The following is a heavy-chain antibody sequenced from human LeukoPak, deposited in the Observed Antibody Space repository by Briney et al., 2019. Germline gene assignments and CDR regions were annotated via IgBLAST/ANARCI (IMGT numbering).Heavy chain of an antibody. CDR1: GYTFTSYD. Sequence: ASVKVSCKASGYTFTSYDINWVRQATGQGLEWMGWMNPNSGNTGYAQKFQGRVTITRNTSISTAYMELSSLRSEDTAVYYCARAHTSANWFDPWSQGTLVTVSS. CDR3: ARAHTSANWFDP. J-gene: IGHJ5*02. D-gene: IGHD3-10*01. V-gene: IGHV1-8*03. CDR2: MNPNSGNT.